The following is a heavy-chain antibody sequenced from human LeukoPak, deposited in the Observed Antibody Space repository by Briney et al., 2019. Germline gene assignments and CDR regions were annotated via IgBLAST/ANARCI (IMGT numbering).Heavy chain of an antibody. Sequence: SETLSLTCTVSGGSISSSSYYWGWIRQPPGKGLEWIGSIYYSGSTYYNPSLKSRVTISVDTSKNQFSLKLSSVTAADTAVYYCARGQDYGDYFDYWGQGTLVTVSS. CDR2: IYYSGST. CDR1: GGSISSSSYY. J-gene: IGHJ4*02. CDR3: ARGQDYGDYFDY. D-gene: IGHD4-17*01. V-gene: IGHV4-39*07.